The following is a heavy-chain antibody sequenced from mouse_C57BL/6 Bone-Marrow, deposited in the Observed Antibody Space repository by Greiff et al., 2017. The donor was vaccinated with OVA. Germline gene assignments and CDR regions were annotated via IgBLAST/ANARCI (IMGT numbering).Heavy chain of an antibody. V-gene: IGHV5-9-1*02. Sequence: EVMLVESGEGLVKPGGSLKLSCAASGFTFSSYAMSWVRQTPEKRLEWVAYISSGGDYIYYADTVKGRFTISRDNARNTLYLQMSRLKSEDTAMYYCTRLLDAMDYWGRGTAVTVTS. CDR1: GFTFSSYA. J-gene: IGHJ4*01. CDR2: ISSGGDYI. D-gene: IGHD2-1*01. CDR3: TRLLDAMDY.